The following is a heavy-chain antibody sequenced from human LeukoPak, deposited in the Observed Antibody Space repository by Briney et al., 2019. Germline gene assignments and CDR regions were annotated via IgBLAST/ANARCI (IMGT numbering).Heavy chain of an antibody. Sequence: ASVKVSCKASGYTFTGYYMHWVRQAPGQGLEWMGRINPNSGGTNYAQKFQGRVTMTRDTSISTAYMELSRLRSDDTAAYYCARDRFIVVVVAATPYWFDPWGQGTLVTVSS. J-gene: IGHJ5*02. CDR3: ARDRFIVVVVAATPYWFDP. V-gene: IGHV1-2*06. D-gene: IGHD2-15*01. CDR2: INPNSGGT. CDR1: GYTFTGYY.